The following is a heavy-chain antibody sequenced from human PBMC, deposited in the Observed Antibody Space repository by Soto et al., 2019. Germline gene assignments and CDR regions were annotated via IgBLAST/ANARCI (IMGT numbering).Heavy chain of an antibody. V-gene: IGHV1-69*12. Sequence: QVQLVQSGAEVKKPGSSVKVSCKASGGSLSNYGRSWVRQAPGQGLEWMGGIIPVFGTANYAQKFQGRVTSSADESTSIVYMDVTSLRSEDTAVYYCARGDATKIVVTTYYGMDVWGQGTTVTVSS. CDR1: GGSLSNYG. D-gene: IGHD4-17*01. CDR3: ARGDATKIVVTTYYGMDV. J-gene: IGHJ6*02. CDR2: IIPVFGTA.